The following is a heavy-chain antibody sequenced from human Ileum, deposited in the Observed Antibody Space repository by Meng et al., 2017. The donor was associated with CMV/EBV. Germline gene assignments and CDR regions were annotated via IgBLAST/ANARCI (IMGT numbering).Heavy chain of an antibody. V-gene: IGHV4-34*01. CDR2: INHRGNT. D-gene: IGHD3-3*01. CDR3: ARASPQRRFLSY. J-gene: IGHJ4*02. CDR1: GSAFSDYY. Sequence: QVQLQKWGAGLLKPSETLSLMCAVQGSAFSDYYWTWIRQFPGKGLEWIGEINHRGNTNYNPSLKSRVTISIDTSRNQFSLKLTSVTATDKAVYYCARASPQRRFLSYWGQGTLVTVSS.